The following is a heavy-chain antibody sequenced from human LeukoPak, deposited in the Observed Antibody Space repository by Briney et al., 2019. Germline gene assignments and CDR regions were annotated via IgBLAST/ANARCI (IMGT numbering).Heavy chain of an antibody. V-gene: IGHV4-39*07. J-gene: IGHJ4*02. CDR3: ARVLGSVH. D-gene: IGHD2-15*01. CDR2: IYYSGST. Sequence: SETLSLTCTVSGGSISSSSYYWGWIRQPPGKGLEWIGSIYYSGSTYYNPSLKSRVTISVDTSKNQFSLKLSSVTAADTAVYYCARVLGSVHWGQGTLVTVSS. CDR1: GGSISSSSYY.